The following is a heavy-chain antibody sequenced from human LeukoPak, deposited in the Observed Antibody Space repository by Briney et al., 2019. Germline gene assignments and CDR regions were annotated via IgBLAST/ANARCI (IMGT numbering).Heavy chain of an antibody. CDR3: ATRNPPTFPPDYYYYYYMDV. Sequence: ASVKVSCKASGYTFTSYGISWVRQAPGQGLEWMGWISGYNGNTKYAQKVQGRVTMTTNTSTSTAYMELRSLRSDDTAVYYCATRNPPTFPPDYYYYYYMDVWGKGTTVTVSS. J-gene: IGHJ6*03. V-gene: IGHV1-18*01. D-gene: IGHD1-14*01. CDR1: GYTFTSYG. CDR2: ISGYNGNT.